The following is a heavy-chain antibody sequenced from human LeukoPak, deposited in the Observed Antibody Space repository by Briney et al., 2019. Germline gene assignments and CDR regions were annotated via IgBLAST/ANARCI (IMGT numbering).Heavy chain of an antibody. CDR1: GFTLSSYE. D-gene: IGHD3-10*01. CDR2: ISGSGGST. Sequence: GGSLRLSCIVSGFTLSSYEMSWIRQPPGKGLEWVSAISGSGGSTYYADSVKGRFTISRDNSKNTLYLQMNSLRAEDTAVYYCAKPHYGSGSYYTPYYYYYMDVWGKGTTVTVSS. CDR3: AKPHYGSGSYYTPYYYYYMDV. J-gene: IGHJ6*03. V-gene: IGHV3-23*01.